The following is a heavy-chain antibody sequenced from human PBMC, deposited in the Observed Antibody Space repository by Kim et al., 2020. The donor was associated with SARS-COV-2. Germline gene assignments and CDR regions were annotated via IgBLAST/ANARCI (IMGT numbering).Heavy chain of an antibody. CDR2: IYAGGST. CDR1: GFTGSNY. V-gene: IGHV3-66*01. D-gene: IGHD3-22*01. Sequence: GGSLRLSCAVSGFTGSNYMSWVRQAPGKGLEWVSLIYAGGSTHYADSVRGRFTISRDNSKNTVYLQMNSLRAEDTAVYYCANLYYYRAAFDIWGQGTMVT. J-gene: IGHJ3*02. CDR3: ANLYYYRAAFDI.